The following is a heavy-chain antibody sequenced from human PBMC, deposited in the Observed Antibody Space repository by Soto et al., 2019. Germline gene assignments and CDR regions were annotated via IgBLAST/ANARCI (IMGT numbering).Heavy chain of an antibody. J-gene: IGHJ5*02. D-gene: IGHD5-18*01. CDR3: VRGGYLQNPGSDA. CDR1: GFSFGSHA. V-gene: IGHV3-30*04. Sequence: QLVESGGGVVQTGTSLRLSCVASGFSFGSHAMHWVRQAPGKGLQWVAVISYHGVNKYYTDSVRGRFTVSRDNSKNTVYLQVDSLRSEDTGVYHCVRGGYLQNPGSDAWGQGTLVTVSS. CDR2: ISYHGVNK.